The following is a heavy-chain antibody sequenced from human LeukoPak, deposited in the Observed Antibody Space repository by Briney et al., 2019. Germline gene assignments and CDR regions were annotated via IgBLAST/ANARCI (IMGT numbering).Heavy chain of an antibody. CDR3: ARYCSGGSCYPNYYYYGMDV. CDR1: GYTFTSYD. V-gene: IGHV1-8*01. Sequence: ASVKVSRKASGYTFTSYDINWVRQATGQGLEWMGWMNPNSGNTGYAQKFQGRVTMTRNTSISTAYMELSSLRSEDTAVYYCARYCSGGSCYPNYYYYGMDVWGQGTTVTVSS. D-gene: IGHD2-15*01. J-gene: IGHJ6*02. CDR2: MNPNSGNT.